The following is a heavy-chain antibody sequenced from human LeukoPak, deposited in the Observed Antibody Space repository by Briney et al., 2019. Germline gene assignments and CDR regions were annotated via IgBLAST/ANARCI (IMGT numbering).Heavy chain of an antibody. Sequence: GGSLRLSCAASGFTFSRYGMHWVRQAPGKGLEWVAVISFDGSNKYCADSVKGRLTISRDTARNSLYLQMNSLRADDTAVYYCARGAGIDYWGQGTLVTVSP. V-gene: IGHV3-30*03. CDR1: GFTFSRYG. J-gene: IGHJ4*02. CDR2: ISFDGSNK. D-gene: IGHD6-19*01. CDR3: ARGAGIDY.